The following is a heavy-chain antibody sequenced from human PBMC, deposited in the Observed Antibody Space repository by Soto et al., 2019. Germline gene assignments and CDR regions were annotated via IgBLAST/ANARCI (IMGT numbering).Heavy chain of an antibody. CDR2: ILYDGSNK. J-gene: IGHJ3*02. CDR1: GFTFSSYG. V-gene: IGHV3-33*05. D-gene: IGHD3-3*01. CDR3: ARGEGITIFGLAPPEAFDI. Sequence: GGSLRLSCAASGFTFSSYGMHWVRQAPGKGLEWVAVILYDGSNKYYADSVKGRFTISRDNSKNTLYLQMNSLRAEDTAVYYGARGEGITIFGLAPPEAFDILGQGTMVTV.